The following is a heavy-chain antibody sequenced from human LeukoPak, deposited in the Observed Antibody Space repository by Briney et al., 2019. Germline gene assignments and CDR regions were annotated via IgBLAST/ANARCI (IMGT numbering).Heavy chain of an antibody. V-gene: IGHV4-4*07. CDR3: ARDGHIVEATVDAFDI. D-gene: IGHD1-26*01. J-gene: IGHJ3*02. CDR2: IYTSGST. Sequence: SETLSLTCTVSGGSISSYYWSWIRQPAGKGLEWIGRIYTSGSTNYNPPLKSRVTMSVDTSKNQFSLKLSSVTAADTAVYYCARDGHIVEATVDAFDIWGQGTMVTVSS. CDR1: GGSISSYY.